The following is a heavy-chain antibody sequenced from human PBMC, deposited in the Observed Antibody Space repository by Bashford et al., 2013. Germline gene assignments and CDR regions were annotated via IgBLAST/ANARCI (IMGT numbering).Heavy chain of an antibody. Sequence: VRQAPGKGLEWVAVISYDGSNKYYADSVKGRFTISRDNAKNSLYLQMNSLRAEDTAVYHCARGRDSAFDSWGQGTLVTVSS. D-gene: IGHD2-21*01. V-gene: IGHV3-33*05. CDR2: ISYDGSNK. CDR3: ARGRDSAFDS. J-gene: IGHJ4*02.